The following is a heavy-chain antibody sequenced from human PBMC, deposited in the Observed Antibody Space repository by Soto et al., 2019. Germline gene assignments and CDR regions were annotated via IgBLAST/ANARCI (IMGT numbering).Heavy chain of an antibody. CDR1: EFTFKNFA. CDR3: AKDAVAYNGEWDWFDL. Sequence: EGQLLESGGGLVQPGGSLRLSCVASEFTFKNFAMTWVRQAPGKGMEWVSAIGGSGSSANYADSVKGRFTVSRDDSKSTLYLQMSGLRVDDTALYYCAKDAVAYNGEWDWFDLWGQGTLVTVSS. J-gene: IGHJ5*02. V-gene: IGHV3-23*01. D-gene: IGHD3-10*01. CDR2: IGGSGSSA.